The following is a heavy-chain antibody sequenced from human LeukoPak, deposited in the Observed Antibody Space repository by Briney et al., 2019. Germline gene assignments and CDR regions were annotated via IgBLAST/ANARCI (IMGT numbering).Heavy chain of an antibody. Sequence: ASVKVSYKASGYTFTVYYMHWVRQAPGQGPEWMGRVNPNSGGTNFAEKFQGRVTMTSDTSISTAYMELSSLRSDDTAVYYCARGGILHYYGMDVWGQGTTVTVSS. CDR1: GYTFTVYY. J-gene: IGHJ6*02. V-gene: IGHV1-2*06. D-gene: IGHD1-14*01. CDR3: ARGGILHYYGMDV. CDR2: VNPNSGGT.